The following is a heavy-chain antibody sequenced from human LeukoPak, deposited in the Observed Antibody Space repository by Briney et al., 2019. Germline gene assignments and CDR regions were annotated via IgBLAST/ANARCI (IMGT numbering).Heavy chain of an antibody. Sequence: GASVKVSCKASGGTFSSYAISWVRQAPGQGLEWMGWISAYNGNTNYAQKFQGLVTMTTDTSTSTAYMELRSLRSDDTAVYFCARHRLHRIYYDTTGYYHDACDIWGQGTMVTVSS. V-gene: IGHV1-18*01. CDR2: ISAYNGNT. D-gene: IGHD3-22*01. J-gene: IGHJ3*02. CDR1: GGTFSSYA. CDR3: ARHRLHRIYYDTTGYYHDACDI.